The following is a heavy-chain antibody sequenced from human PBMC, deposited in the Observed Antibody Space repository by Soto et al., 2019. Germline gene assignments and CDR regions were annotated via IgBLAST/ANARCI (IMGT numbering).Heavy chain of an antibody. CDR3: ARTPWGEPIDY. V-gene: IGHV4-39*01. D-gene: IGHD3-16*01. CDR2: IYFSGTT. CDR1: GGPISSSRYS. J-gene: IGHJ4*02. Sequence: SETLSLTCTVSGGPISSSRYSWGWIRQPPGRGLEWIGSIYFSGTTYYNPSLKSRVTISVETSKNQFSLRLNSVTAADTAAYYCARTPWGEPIDYWGQGPLVTVSS.